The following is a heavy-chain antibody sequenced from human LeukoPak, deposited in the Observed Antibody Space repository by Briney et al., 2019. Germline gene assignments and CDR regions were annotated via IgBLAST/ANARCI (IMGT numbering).Heavy chain of an antibody. CDR1: GFTFSSVW. CDR3: TTVHGAGPVNFDY. J-gene: IGHJ4*02. D-gene: IGHD3-16*01. Sequence: GGSLRLSCTASGFTFSSVWMTWVRQAPGKGLQWVGRIKSRTDGETTDYAAPVKGRFSISRDDSENTLYLQMNSLKNEDTAVYFCTTVHGAGPVNFDYWGQGSLVTVSS. V-gene: IGHV3-15*01. CDR2: IKSRTDGETT.